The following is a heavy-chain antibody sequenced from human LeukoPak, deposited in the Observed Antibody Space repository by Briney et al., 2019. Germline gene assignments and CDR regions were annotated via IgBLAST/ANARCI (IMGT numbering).Heavy chain of an antibody. CDR2: ISSSSSYI. D-gene: IGHD6-19*01. Sequence: PGGSLRLSCAASGFTFSSYSMNWVRQAPGKGLEWVSSISSSSSYIYYADSLKGRFTISRDNSKNTLYLQMNSLRAEDTAVYYCARDPGGWLVKIGPAGYYGMDVWGQGTTVTVSS. J-gene: IGHJ6*02. V-gene: IGHV3-21*01. CDR1: GFTFSSYS. CDR3: ARDPGGWLVKIGPAGYYGMDV.